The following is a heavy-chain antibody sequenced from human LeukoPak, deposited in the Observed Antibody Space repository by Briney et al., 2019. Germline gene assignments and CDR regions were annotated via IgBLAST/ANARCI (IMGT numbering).Heavy chain of an antibody. Sequence: SVKVSCKASGGTFSSYAISWVRQAPGQRLEWMGWINPNSGGTNYAQKFQGWVTMTRDTSISTAYMELSRLRSDDTAVYYCARSNSGSSHFDYWGQGTLVTVSS. J-gene: IGHJ4*02. CDR3: ARSNSGSSHFDY. CDR2: INPNSGGT. V-gene: IGHV1-2*04. D-gene: IGHD1-26*01. CDR1: GGTFSSYA.